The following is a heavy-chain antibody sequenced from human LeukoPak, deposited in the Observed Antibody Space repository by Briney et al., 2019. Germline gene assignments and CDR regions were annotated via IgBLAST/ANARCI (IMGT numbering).Heavy chain of an antibody. J-gene: IGHJ4*02. D-gene: IGHD6-13*01. CDR2: IKPDGSET. Sequence: EGSLRLSCAASGFMFTTYWMTWVRQAPGKGPEWVANIKPDGSETYYVDSVKGRFTISRDNTKSLLYLQMNSLRGEDAALYYCGGFGYEAAVDLWGQGTLVTVSS. CDR3: GGFGYEAAVDL. V-gene: IGHV3-7*01. CDR1: GFMFTTYW.